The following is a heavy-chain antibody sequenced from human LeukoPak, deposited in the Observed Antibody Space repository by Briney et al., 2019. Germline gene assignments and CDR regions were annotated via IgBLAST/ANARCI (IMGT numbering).Heavy chain of an antibody. CDR2: INHSGST. CDR3: ARGLPKDILTGYYRKHWFDP. D-gene: IGHD3-9*01. V-gene: IGHV4-34*01. Sequence: SETLSLTCAVYGGSFSGYYWSWIRQPPGKGLEWIGEINHSGSTNYNPSLKSRVTISVDTSKNQFSLKLSSVTAVDTAVYYCARGLPKDILTGYYRKHWFDPWGQGTLVTVSS. J-gene: IGHJ5*02. CDR1: GGSFSGYY.